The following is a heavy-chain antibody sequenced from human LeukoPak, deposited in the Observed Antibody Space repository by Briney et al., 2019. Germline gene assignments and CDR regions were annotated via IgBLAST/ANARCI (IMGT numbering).Heavy chain of an antibody. CDR3: ARTYCSSTSCLVDY. D-gene: IGHD2-2*01. V-gene: IGHV3-64*01. J-gene: IGHJ4*02. CDR1: GFTFGSYA. CDR2: ISTNGGST. Sequence: GGSLRLSCAASGFTFGSYAMHWVRQAPGKGLEYVSAISTNGGSTYYANSVKGRFTISRDNSKNTLYLQMGSLTAEDMAMYYCARTYCSSTSCLVDYWGQGTLVTVSS.